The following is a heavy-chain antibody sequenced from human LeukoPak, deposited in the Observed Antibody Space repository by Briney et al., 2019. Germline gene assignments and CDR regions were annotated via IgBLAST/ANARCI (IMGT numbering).Heavy chain of an antibody. CDR1: GGSISSYY. J-gene: IGHJ4*02. D-gene: IGHD1-26*01. CDR2: IYCSGST. V-gene: IGHV4-59*01. Sequence: SETLSLTCTVSGGSISSYYWSWIRQPPGRGPEWIGYIYCSGSTNYNPSLKSRVTILVDTSKNQFSLKLSSVTAADTAVYYCARQHKPRGSPFDYWGQGTLVTVSS. CDR3: ARQHKPRGSPFDY.